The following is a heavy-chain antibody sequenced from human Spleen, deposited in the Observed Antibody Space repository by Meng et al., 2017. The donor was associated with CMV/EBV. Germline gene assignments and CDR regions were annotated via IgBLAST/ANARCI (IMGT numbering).Heavy chain of an antibody. V-gene: IGHV3-69-1*01. CDR1: GFTFSDYY. J-gene: IGHJ4*02. D-gene: IGHD6-13*01. CDR3: ARDSSSSWYNFDH. CDR2: ISSSRTV. Sequence: GGSLRLSCAASGFTFSDYYMKWVRQAPGKGLEWVSFISSSRTVYYADSVKGRFTISRDNAKNSLFLQMNSLTAEDTALYYCARDSSSSWYNFDHWGQGTLVTVSS.